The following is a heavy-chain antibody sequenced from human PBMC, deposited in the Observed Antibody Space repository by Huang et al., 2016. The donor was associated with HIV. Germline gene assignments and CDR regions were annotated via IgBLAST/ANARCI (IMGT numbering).Heavy chain of an antibody. CDR1: GGSFSAYY. J-gene: IGHJ4*02. Sequence: QVQLQQWGAGLLKPSETLSLTCAVYGGSFSAYYWRWIRQPPGKGLEWIGEINHSGSTNYNPSLKSRVTISVDTSKNQFSLKLNSVTAADTAVYYCAREWLTGYSSGWLLFDYWGQGTLVTVSS. CDR2: INHSGST. D-gene: IGHD6-19*01. CDR3: AREWLTGYSSGWLLFDY. V-gene: IGHV4-34*01.